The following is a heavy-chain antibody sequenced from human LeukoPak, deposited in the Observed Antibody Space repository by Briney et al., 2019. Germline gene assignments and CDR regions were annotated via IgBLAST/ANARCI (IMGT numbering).Heavy chain of an antibody. V-gene: IGHV3-23*01. CDR2: ISGSGGST. D-gene: IGHD3-22*01. CDR3: AKGYYYDSSGYDAFDY. Sequence: PGGSLRLSCAASGLTFSSYAMSWVCQAPGKGLEWVSAISGSGGSTYYADSVKGRFTISRDNSKNTLYLQMNSLRAEDTAVYYCAKGYYYDSSGYDAFDYWGQGTLVTVSS. J-gene: IGHJ4*02. CDR1: GLTFSSYA.